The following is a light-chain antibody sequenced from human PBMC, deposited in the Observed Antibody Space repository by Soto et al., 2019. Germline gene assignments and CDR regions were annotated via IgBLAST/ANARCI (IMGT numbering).Light chain of an antibody. J-gene: IGKJ5*01. CDR3: KQYSSSPAIT. CDR2: GAS. CDR1: ESISEY. V-gene: IGKV3-20*01. Sequence: EIVLTQSPGILSLSPGERATISCRASESISEYLAWYQQRPGQAPRLLVHGASTRAAGIPERFRGAGSGADFTTTINRLEHEDVAVYYCKQYSSSPAITFGRGTRLEIK.